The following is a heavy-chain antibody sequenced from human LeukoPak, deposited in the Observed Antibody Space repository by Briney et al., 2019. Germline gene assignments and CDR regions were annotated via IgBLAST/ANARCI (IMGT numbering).Heavy chain of an antibody. V-gene: IGHV4-59*08. Sequence: SETLSLTCTVSGGSISSYYWSWIRQPPGKGLEWIGYIYYSGSTNYNPSLKSRVTISVDTSKNQFSLKLSSVTAADTAVYYCARPFVEMATMGDRLGPYFDYWGQGTLVTVSS. CDR1: GGSISSYY. D-gene: IGHD5-24*01. J-gene: IGHJ4*02. CDR2: IYYSGST. CDR3: ARPFVEMATMGDRLGPYFDY.